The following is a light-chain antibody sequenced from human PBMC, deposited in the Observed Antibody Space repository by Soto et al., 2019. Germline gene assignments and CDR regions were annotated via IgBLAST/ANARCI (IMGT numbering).Light chain of an antibody. CDR2: HAS. CDR3: QQYGSAPPT. J-gene: IGKJ3*01. CDR1: ESIDNNF. V-gene: IGKV3-20*01. Sequence: EIVLTQSPGTLSLSPGERATLSCRASESIDNNFLAWYQQKPGQAPRFLSYHASSRATGIPNRFSGSGSGTDFTLTISRLEPEDFAVYYCQQYGSAPPTFGPGTKVDVK.